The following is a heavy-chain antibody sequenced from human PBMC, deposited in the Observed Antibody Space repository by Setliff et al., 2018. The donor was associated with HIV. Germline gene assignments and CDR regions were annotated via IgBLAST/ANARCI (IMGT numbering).Heavy chain of an antibody. Sequence: PSETLSLTCTVSGGSISSYYWSWIRQPPGKRLEWIGYIYTSGSTNCNPSLKSRVTISVDTSKNQFSLKLSSVTAADTAVYYCARGLSFYDPGGFDYWGQGTLVTVSS. J-gene: IGHJ4*02. V-gene: IGHV4-4*09. CDR1: GGSISSYY. D-gene: IGHD3-22*01. CDR3: ARGLSFYDPGGFDY. CDR2: IYTSGST.